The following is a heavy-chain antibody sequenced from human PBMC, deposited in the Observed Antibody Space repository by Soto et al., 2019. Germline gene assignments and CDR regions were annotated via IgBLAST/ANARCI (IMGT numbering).Heavy chain of an antibody. CDR2: IWYDGSNK. CDR1: GFTFSNYG. V-gene: IGHV3-33*01. Sequence: LRLSCAASGFTFSNYGMHWVRQAPGKGLESVAVIWYDGSNKYYADSVKGRFTISRDNSKNTMYLQVNSLRAEDTAVYYCARDYSRYYGMDVWGQGTTVTVSS. D-gene: IGHD2-15*01. CDR3: ARDYSRYYGMDV. J-gene: IGHJ6*02.